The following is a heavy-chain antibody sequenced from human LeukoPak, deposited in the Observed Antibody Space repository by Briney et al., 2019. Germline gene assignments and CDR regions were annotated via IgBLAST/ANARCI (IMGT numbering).Heavy chain of an antibody. Sequence: GGSLRLSCAASGFTFSSYWMSWVRQAPGKGLEWVANIKQDGSEKYYVDSVKGRFTISRDNAKNSLYLKMNSLRAEDTAVYYCARDRIHSAFDIWGQGTMVTVSS. J-gene: IGHJ3*02. CDR2: IKQDGSEK. D-gene: IGHD2-21*01. V-gene: IGHV3-7*01. CDR3: ARDRIHSAFDI. CDR1: GFTFSSYW.